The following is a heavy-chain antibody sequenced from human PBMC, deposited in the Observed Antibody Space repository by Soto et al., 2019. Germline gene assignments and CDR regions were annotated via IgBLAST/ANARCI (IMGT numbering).Heavy chain of an antibody. CDR2: ISAYNGNT. CDR3: ARVAITLVRGVSFYYYYGMDV. J-gene: IGHJ6*02. CDR1: GYTFTSYG. D-gene: IGHD3-10*01. Sequence: QVQLVQSGAEVKKPGASVKVSCKASGYTFTSYGISWVRQAPGQGLEWMGWISAYNGNTNYAQKLQGRVTMTTDTSPITAYMELRSLRSDDTAVYYCARVAITLVRGVSFYYYYGMDVWGQGTTVTVSS. V-gene: IGHV1-18*01.